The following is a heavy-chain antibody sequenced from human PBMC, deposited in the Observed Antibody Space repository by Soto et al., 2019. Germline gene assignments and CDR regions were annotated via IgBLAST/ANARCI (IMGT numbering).Heavy chain of an antibody. J-gene: IGHJ4*02. V-gene: IGHV3-23*01. Sequence: GGSLRLSCAASGFTFSTFDMSWVRQPPGKGLEWVSVISGRDDSANYADSVKGRFTISKDKSSNTLYLQMNNLRAEDTAVYYCVKGAWLDYWGQGTLVTVS. CDR3: VKGAWLDY. D-gene: IGHD6-19*01. CDR1: GFTFSTFD. CDR2: ISGRDDSA.